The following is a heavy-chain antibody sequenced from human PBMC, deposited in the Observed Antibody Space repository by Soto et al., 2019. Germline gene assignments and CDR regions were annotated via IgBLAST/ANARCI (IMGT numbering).Heavy chain of an antibody. Sequence: LRLSCAASGFTFTNYAMGWVRQAPGKGLEWVSVVSSGGSTYYADSVTGRFTVSRDNSKNTLSLQMNSLRAEDTAVYYCAKRRGAGGHFDYWGQGALVTVSS. V-gene: IGHV3-23*01. D-gene: IGHD2-15*01. CDR1: GFTFTNYA. CDR3: AKRRGAGGHFDY. CDR2: VSSGGST. J-gene: IGHJ4*02.